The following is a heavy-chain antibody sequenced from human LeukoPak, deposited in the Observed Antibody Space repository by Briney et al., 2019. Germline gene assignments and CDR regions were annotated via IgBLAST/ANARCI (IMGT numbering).Heavy chain of an antibody. J-gene: IGHJ4*02. Sequence: SETLSLTCAVYGGSFSGYYWSWIRQPPGKGLEWIGYIYYSGSTNYNPSLKSRVTISVDTSKNQFSLKLSSVTAADTAVYYCARYEADYGDYNFDYWGQGTLVTVSS. CDR1: GGSFSGYY. CDR3: ARYEADYGDYNFDY. D-gene: IGHD4-17*01. V-gene: IGHV4-59*01. CDR2: IYYSGST.